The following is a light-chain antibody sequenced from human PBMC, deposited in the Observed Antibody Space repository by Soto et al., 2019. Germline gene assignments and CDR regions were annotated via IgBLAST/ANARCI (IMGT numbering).Light chain of an antibody. CDR2: GVS. Sequence: QSALTQPPSASGSPGQSVTISCTGTGSDVGGYNYVSWYQQHPGKAPKLMISGVSERPSGVPDRFSGSKSGNTASLTVSGLQAEDEADYYCSSYAGSDNWVFGGGTKLTVL. CDR1: GSDVGGYNY. CDR3: SSYAGSDNWV. J-gene: IGLJ2*01. V-gene: IGLV2-8*01.